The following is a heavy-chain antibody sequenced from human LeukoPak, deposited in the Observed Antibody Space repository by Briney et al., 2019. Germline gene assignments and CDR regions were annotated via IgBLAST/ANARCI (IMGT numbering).Heavy chain of an antibody. Sequence: SETLSLTCKVSGGSIGSRGFYWGCFREPPGEGLEWIGSIYYPGTTHYNPSLESRVTISVDTSKWQVFLTLRSVTATDTAVYYCGRHVSSGWDYFNGLDVWGQGTAVTVSS. CDR1: GGSIGSRGFY. D-gene: IGHD6-19*01. J-gene: IGHJ6*02. CDR2: IYYPGTT. V-gene: IGHV4-39*01. CDR3: GRHVSSGWDYFNGLDV.